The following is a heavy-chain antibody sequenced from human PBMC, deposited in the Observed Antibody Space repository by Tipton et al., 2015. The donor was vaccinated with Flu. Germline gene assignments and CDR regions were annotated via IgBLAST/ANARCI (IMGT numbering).Heavy chain of an antibody. D-gene: IGHD1/OR15-1a*01. V-gene: IGHV3-11*01. J-gene: IGHJ4*02. CDR2: ISSGGSSM. Sequence: SLRLSCATSGITLSTFAMSWVRQAPGKGLEWVSYISSGGSSMYYAESVKGRFTISRDNAKNSLYLQINSLRAEDTAFYYCARGGWASNSNNLLDYWGQGTLVTVSS. CDR3: ARGGWASNSNNLLDY. CDR1: GITLSTFA.